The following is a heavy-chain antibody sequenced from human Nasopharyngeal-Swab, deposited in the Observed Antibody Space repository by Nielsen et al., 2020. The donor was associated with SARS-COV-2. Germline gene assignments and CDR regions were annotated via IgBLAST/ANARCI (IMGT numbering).Heavy chain of an antibody. Sequence: VRQAPGKGLEWVAVISYDGSNKYYADSVKGRFTISRDNSKNTLYLQMNSLRAEDTAVYYCARDRIPWYYYDSSGDSAGDYWGQGTLVTVS. CDR2: ISYDGSNK. J-gene: IGHJ4*02. D-gene: IGHD3-22*01. CDR3: ARDRIPWYYYDSSGDSAGDY. V-gene: IGHV3-30*04.